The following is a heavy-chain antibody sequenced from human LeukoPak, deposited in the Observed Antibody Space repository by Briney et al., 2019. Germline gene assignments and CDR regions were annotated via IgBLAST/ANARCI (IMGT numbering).Heavy chain of an antibody. J-gene: IGHJ6*02. D-gene: IGHD3-22*01. CDR1: GYIFTNYG. CDR3: ARDRVVRYYYDSSGYYAYYYYGMDV. CDR2: INVYNGHT. V-gene: IGHV1-18*01. Sequence: GASVKVSRKTSGYIFTNYGVSWVRQAPGQGLEWMGWINVYNGHTIYAQEFQGRVTLTTDTSTSTAHMDLRSLRSDDTAVYYCARDRVVRYYYDSSGYYAYYYYGMDVWGQGTTVTVSS.